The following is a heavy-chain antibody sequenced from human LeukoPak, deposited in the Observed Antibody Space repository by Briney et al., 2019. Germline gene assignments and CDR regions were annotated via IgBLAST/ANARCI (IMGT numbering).Heavy chain of an antibody. CDR3: ARDLNIPGAFDI. CDR1: GGSISSYY. CDR2: IYYSGST. D-gene: IGHD2/OR15-2a*01. J-gene: IGHJ3*02. V-gene: IGHV4-59*01. Sequence: SESLSLTCTVSGGSISSYYWSWIRQPPGKGLEWIGYIYYSGSTNYNPSLKSRVTISVDTSKNQFSLKLSSVTAADTAVYYCARDLNIPGAFDIWGQGTMVTVSS.